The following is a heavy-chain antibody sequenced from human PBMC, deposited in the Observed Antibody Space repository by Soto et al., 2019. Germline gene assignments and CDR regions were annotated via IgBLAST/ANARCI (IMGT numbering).Heavy chain of an antibody. V-gene: IGHV2-26*01. CDR3: ARIDRDARGGYVFIYSDY. CDR2: IFSNDEK. CDR1: GFSLSDARVG. D-gene: IGHD5-12*01. J-gene: IGHJ4*02. Sequence: QVTLKESGPVLVKPTETLTLTCTVSGFSLSDARVGVNWIRQPPGKALEWLAHIFSNDEKSFSTSLKSRLTVSKDTSKTQVVLTMTNMDPVDTATYYCARIDRDARGGYVFIYSDYWGKGTLVTVSS.